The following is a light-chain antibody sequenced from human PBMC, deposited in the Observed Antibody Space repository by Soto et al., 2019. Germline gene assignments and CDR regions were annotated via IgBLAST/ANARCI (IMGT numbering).Light chain of an antibody. CDR1: ESVSSN. V-gene: IGKV3-15*01. CDR3: QQYNNWWT. CDR2: GAS. J-gene: IGKJ1*01. Sequence: EIVLTQSPVTLSMSPGERATLSCRAGESVSSNLAWYQQKPGKAPRLLIYGASTRATGVPARLTDSGSGTEFTLSIRSLQFDDYAVYYCQQYNNWWTFGQGTKVDIK.